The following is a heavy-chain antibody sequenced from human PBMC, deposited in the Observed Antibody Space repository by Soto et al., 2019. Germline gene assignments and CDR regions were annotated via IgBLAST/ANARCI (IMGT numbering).Heavy chain of an antibody. CDR1: GFIFSRYG. D-gene: IGHD3-10*01. V-gene: IGHV3-30*03. CDR2: TSFDTSNT. CDR3: ATGRVRGVIIEIFDY. J-gene: IGHJ4*02. Sequence: GGSLRLSCAASGFIFSRYGMHWVRQAPGRGLEWVAVTSFDTSNTYYADSVKGRFTISRDNSKNTLYLQMNSLRVEDTAVYYCATGRVRGVIIEIFDYWGQGTLVTVSS.